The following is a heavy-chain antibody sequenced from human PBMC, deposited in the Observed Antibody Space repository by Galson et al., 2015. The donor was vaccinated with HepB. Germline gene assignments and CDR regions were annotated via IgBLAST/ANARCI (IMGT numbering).Heavy chain of an antibody. V-gene: IGHV1-69*04. J-gene: IGHJ4*02. D-gene: IGHD6-19*01. CDR3: ARDEAVATTTY. Sequence: SGAEVKQPGESLRVSCKASGGTFSSYTISWVRQAPGQGLEWMGRIIPILGIANYAQKFQGRVTITADKSTSTAYMELSSLRSEDTAVYYCARDEAVATTTYWGQGTLVTVSS. CDR1: GGTFSSYT. CDR2: IIPILGIA.